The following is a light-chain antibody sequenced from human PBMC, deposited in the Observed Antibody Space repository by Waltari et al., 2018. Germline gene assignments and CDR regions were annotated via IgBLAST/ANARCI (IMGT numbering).Light chain of an antibody. J-gene: IGLJ1*01. CDR3: AAWDDSLSGNV. V-gene: IGLV1-47*01. CDR2: KTN. CDR1: SSNIGTNY. Sequence: QSVLTQPPSASGTPGQRIIISCSGSSSNIGTNYVYWYQQFPGTAPKVLIYKTNQRPSGVPDRFSCSKSRTSASLAISGLRSEDEADYYCAAWDDSLSGNVFGTGTKVTVL.